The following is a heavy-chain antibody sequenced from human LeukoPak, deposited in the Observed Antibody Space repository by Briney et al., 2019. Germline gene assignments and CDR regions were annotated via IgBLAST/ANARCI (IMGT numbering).Heavy chain of an antibody. J-gene: IGHJ4*02. D-gene: IGHD1-26*01. Sequence: GGSLRLSCAASGFTFSSYWMHWVRQAPGKGLVWVSRINSDGSGTSYADSVKGRFTISRDNAKNTLYLQMNSLRAEDTAVYYCARAPVGATCFDYWGQGTLVTVSS. CDR3: ARAPVGATCFDY. CDR2: INSDGSGT. CDR1: GFTFSSYW. V-gene: IGHV3-74*01.